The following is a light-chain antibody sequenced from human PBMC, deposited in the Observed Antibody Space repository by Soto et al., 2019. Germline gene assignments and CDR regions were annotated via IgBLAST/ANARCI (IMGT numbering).Light chain of an antibody. V-gene: IGLV2-14*01. CDR3: TSYTSDSTYV. CDR1: STDVGRYNY. J-gene: IGLJ1*01. CDR2: DVS. Sequence: QSALTQPASVSGSPGQSITFSCTGTSTDVGRYNYVSWYQQHPGKAPKLMVYDVSNRPSWVSNRFSGSKSGITASLTISGLQAEDEADYYCTSYTSDSTYVFGTGTKLTVL.